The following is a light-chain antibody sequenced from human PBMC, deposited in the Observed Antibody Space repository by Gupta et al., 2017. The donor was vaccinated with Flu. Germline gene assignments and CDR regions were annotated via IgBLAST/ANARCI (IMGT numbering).Light chain of an antibody. Sequence: SVLNRPAPGPGSPGGSLIIPGTGTSSDVGTYNLVSWYQQRPGKAPKLIIHQVTKRPSGVSDRFSGSKSGNTASLTISGLQAEDEADYHCYSYADGSTLIFGGGTKLTVL. J-gene: IGLJ2*01. CDR2: QVT. CDR1: SSDVGTYNL. CDR3: YSYADGSTLI. V-gene: IGLV2-23*02.